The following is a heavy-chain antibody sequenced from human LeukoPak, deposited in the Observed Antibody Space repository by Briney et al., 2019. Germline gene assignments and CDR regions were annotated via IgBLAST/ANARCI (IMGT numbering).Heavy chain of an antibody. CDR3: GRGGYSGYEFDY. CDR1: GNSFTTNW. V-gene: IGHV5-51*01. CDR2: IYPGDSDT. D-gene: IGHD5-12*01. J-gene: IGHJ4*02. Sequence: GLSLQISSRASGNSFTTNWIGWVRPTPGKGLEWMGVIYPGDSDTRYSPSFQGQVTISADKPISTAYLQWSSLKASDSAMYYCGRGGYSGYEFDYWGQGTLVTVSS.